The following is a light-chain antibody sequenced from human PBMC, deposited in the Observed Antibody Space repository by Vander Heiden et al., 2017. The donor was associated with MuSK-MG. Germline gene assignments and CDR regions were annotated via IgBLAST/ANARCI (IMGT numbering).Light chain of an antibody. V-gene: IGKV1-13*02. CDR3: QQLNRDHQVYT. J-gene: IGKJ2*01. CDR2: DAS. Sequence: AIQLTQSPSSLSASVGDRVTITCRASQGISSALAWYQQKPGKAPKLLIYDASSLERGVKSRFSGSGDGTDVNLTINSRQPEDFESYYCQQLNRDHQVYTFGQGTKLDIK. CDR1: QGISSA.